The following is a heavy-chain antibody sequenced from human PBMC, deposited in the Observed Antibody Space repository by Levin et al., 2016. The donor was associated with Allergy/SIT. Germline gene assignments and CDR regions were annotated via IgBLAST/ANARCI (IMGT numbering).Heavy chain of an antibody. D-gene: IGHD2-2*01. J-gene: IGHJ6*02. Sequence: VRQAPGKGLEWVSVIYSGGSTYYADSVKGRFTISRDNSKNTLYLQMNSLRAEDTAVYYCARDGGYCSSTSCRVYYGMDVWGQGTTVTVSS. CDR3: ARDGGYCSSTSCRVYYGMDV. CDR2: IYSGGST. V-gene: IGHV3-53*01.